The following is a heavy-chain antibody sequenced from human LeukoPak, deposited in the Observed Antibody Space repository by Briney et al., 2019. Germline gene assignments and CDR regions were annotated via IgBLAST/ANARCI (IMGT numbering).Heavy chain of an antibody. J-gene: IGHJ4*02. CDR2: IIPIFGTA. CDR3: ARGRDGYNADDY. V-gene: IGHV1-69*13. CDR1: GGTFSSYA. Sequence: ASVKVSCKASGGTFSSYAISWVRQAPGQGLEWMGGIIPIFGTANYAQKFQGRVTITADESTSTAYMELSSLRSEDTAVYYCARGRDGYNADDYWGQGTLVTVSS. D-gene: IGHD5-24*01.